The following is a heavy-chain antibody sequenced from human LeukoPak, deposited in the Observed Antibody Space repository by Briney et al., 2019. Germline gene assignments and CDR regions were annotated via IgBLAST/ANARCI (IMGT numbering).Heavy chain of an antibody. CDR3: ARRAGYNYYFDY. J-gene: IGHJ4*02. Sequence: GGSLRLSCAASGFTFSGYSMNWVRQAPGKGLEWVSSISASSSYIYYADSVKGRFTISRDNAKNSLYLQMNSLGAEDTAVYYCARRAGYNYYFDYWGQGALVTVSS. V-gene: IGHV3-21*01. CDR2: ISASSSYI. CDR1: GFTFSGYS. D-gene: IGHD5-24*01.